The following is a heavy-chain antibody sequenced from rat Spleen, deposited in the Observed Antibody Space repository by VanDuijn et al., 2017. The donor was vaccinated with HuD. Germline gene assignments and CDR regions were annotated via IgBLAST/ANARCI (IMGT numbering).Heavy chain of an antibody. CDR3: AKSRFYYYDGGYYCFNY. CDR1: GFTFNNYW. D-gene: IGHD1-12*02. CDR2: ITNIAGRT. J-gene: IGHJ3*01. V-gene: IGHV5-31*01. Sequence: EVQLVESGGGLVQPGRSLKLSCVASGFTFNNYWMTWIRQSPGKGLEWVASITNIAGRTHYPDSVKGRFTISRDIAKSTLFLQMDSLRSEDTATYYCAKSRFYYYDGGYYCFNYWGQGTLVTVSS.